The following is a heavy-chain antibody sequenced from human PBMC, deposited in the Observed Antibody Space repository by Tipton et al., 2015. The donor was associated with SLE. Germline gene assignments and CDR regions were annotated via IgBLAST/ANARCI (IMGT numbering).Heavy chain of an antibody. D-gene: IGHD5-12*01. V-gene: IGHV4-39*07. CDR3: ARAEYRPYDVPQFAL. CDR1: GGSITSNSFY. CDR2: ISYSGST. J-gene: IGHJ4*02. Sequence: TLSLTCTVSGGSITSNSFYWGWIRQPPGKGLEWIGSISYSGSTYYNPSLKSRVTISLDTSKNQFSLNLSSVTAADTAVYYCARAEYRPYDVPQFALGGQGALVTVSS.